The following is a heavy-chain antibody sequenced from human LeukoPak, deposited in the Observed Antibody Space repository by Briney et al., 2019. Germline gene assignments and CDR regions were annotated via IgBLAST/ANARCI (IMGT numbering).Heavy chain of an antibody. J-gene: IGHJ3*02. Sequence: SETLSLTCTVSGGSISSTSYYWGWIRQPPGKGLEWIGNIYYSGSTYYNPSLKSRVTISVDTSKIQFSLKLTSVTAADTAVYYCARRDYYGSGSYYLAFDIWGQGTMVTVSS. CDR2: IYYSGST. CDR3: ARRDYYGSGSYYLAFDI. CDR1: GGSISSTSYY. V-gene: IGHV4-39*01. D-gene: IGHD3-10*01.